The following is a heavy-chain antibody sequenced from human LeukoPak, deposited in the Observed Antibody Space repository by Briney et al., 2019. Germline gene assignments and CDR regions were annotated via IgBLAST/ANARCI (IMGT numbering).Heavy chain of an antibody. V-gene: IGHV1-46*01. D-gene: IGHD2-2*01. J-gene: IGHJ6*02. Sequence: GASVKVSCKASGCTFTSYYMHWVRQAPGQGLEWMGIINPSGGSTSYAQKFQGRVTMTRDTSTSTVYMELSSLRSEDTAVYYCAIALDIVVVPAATPTSYYYYGMDVWGQGTTVTVSS. CDR3: AIALDIVVVPAATPTSYYYYGMDV. CDR2: INPSGGST. CDR1: GCTFTSYY.